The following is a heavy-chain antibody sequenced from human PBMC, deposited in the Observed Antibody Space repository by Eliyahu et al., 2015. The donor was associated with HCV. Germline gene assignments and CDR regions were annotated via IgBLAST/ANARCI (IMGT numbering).Heavy chain of an antibody. CDR2: LHYSGSP. CDR3: SSGGGGIAVAGTGGWFDP. CDR1: GXSITXYY. D-gene: IGHD6-19*01. Sequence: QVQLQESGPGLVKPSXXLSLICTVSGXSITXYYWSWIRQPPGKGLEWIGYLHYSGSPNYNPSLKSRVTLSIDTSKNHFSLKVNSVTAADTAVYYCSSGGGGIAVAGTGGWFDPWGQGTLVTVSS. V-gene: IGHV4-59*01. J-gene: IGHJ5*02.